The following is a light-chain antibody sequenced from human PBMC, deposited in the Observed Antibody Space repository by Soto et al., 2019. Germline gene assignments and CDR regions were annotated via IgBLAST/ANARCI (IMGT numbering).Light chain of an antibody. CDR2: AAS. CDR3: QQYYSYPS. V-gene: IGKV1-8*01. CDR1: QGISSY. J-gene: IGKJ1*01. Sequence: AIRMTQSPSSLSASTGDRFTITCRASQGISSYFAWYQQKPGKAPKLLIYAASTLQSGVPSRFSGSGSGTDFTLTISCLQSEDLATYYCQQYYSYPSFGQGTKVDIK.